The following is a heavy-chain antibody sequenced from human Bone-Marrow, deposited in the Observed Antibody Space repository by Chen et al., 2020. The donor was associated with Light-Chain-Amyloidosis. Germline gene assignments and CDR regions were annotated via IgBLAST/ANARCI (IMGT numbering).Heavy chain of an antibody. CDR3: ATVYQNDDFWGGSTSLYGMDV. D-gene: IGHD3-3*01. CDR1: GYTFTGYY. Sequence: QVQLVQSGAEVKKPGASVKVSRKASGYTFTGYYIHWVRQAPGQGRAWMGWINPGSGATNCAKKFQGRVSLTRDTSVNTGYMGLSRLRFDDTSVYYCATVYQNDDFWGGSTSLYGMDVWGQGTTVTVSS. CDR2: INPGSGAT. J-gene: IGHJ6*02. V-gene: IGHV1-2*02.